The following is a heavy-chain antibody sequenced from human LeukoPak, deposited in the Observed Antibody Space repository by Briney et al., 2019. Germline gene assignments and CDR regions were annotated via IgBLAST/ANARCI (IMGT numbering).Heavy chain of an antibody. CDR3: AKGGRVTYGMDV. CDR2: ISGSGGST. J-gene: IGHJ6*02. CDR1: GFTFSSYA. D-gene: IGHD1-26*01. Sequence: SGGSLRLACAASGFTFSSYAMSWVRQAPGKGLEWVSAISGSGGSTYYADSVKGRFTISRDNSKNTLYLQMNSLRAEDTAVYYCAKGGRVTYGMDVWGQGTTATVSS. V-gene: IGHV3-23*01.